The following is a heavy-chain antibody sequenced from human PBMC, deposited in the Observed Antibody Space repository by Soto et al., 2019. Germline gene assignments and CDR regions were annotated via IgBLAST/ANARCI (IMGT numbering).Heavy chain of an antibody. CDR1: GYSFTTYG. D-gene: IGHD2-21*02. CDR2: ISTDKGNT. J-gene: IGHJ4*02. CDR3: ARDRDWNLDY. V-gene: IGHV1-18*01. Sequence: ASVKVSCKASGYSFTTYGMTWVRQAPGQGLEWMGWISTDKGNTKYAQNFQSRATLTTDTSTSTAYMELRSLRSDDTAVYYCARDRDWNLDYWGQGTLVTVS.